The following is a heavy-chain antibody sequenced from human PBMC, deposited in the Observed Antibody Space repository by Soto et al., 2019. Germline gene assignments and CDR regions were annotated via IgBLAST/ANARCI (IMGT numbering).Heavy chain of an antibody. D-gene: IGHD6-19*01. CDR2: IYHSGSI. CDR1: GGSISSGGYS. Sequence: SETLSLTCAVSGGSISSGGYSWSWIRQPPGKGLEWIGYIYHSGSIYYNPSLKSRVTISVDRSKNQFSLKLSSVTAADTAVYYCARGAPSGWTYYFDYWGQGTLVTVSS. J-gene: IGHJ4*02. CDR3: ARGAPSGWTYYFDY. V-gene: IGHV4-30-2*01.